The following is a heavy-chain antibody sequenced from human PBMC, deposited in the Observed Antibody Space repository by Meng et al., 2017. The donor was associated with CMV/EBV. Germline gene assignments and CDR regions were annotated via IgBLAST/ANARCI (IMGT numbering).Heavy chain of an antibody. CDR1: GYTFTSYY. CDR3: ARDAVNWNSESDAFDI. J-gene: IGHJ3*02. V-gene: IGHV1-46*01. Sequence: ASVKVSCKASGYTFTSYYMHWGRQAPGQGLEWMGIINPNAGTTNYAQKFQGRVTITRDTSTSSVYMELSSLRSEDTAVYYCARDAVNWNSESDAFDIWGQGTMVTVSS. D-gene: IGHD1-7*01. CDR2: INPNAGTT.